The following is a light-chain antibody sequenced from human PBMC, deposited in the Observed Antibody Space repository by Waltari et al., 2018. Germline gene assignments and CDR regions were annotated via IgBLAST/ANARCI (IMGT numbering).Light chain of an antibody. J-gene: IGLJ2*01. V-gene: IGLV1-44*01. CDR2: TND. CDR3: ATWDDSLNGPV. Sequence: PSASATPGQSVYLSCSGSRANIGANNVNWYHQVPGAVPKLLIYTNDQRPSGVSDRFSAFKSGTSASLAISGLQSEDEGDYYCATWDDSLNGPVFGGGTKLTVL. CDR1: RANIGANN.